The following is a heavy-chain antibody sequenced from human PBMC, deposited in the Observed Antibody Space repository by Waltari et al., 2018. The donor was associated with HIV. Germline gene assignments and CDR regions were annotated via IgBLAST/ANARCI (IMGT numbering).Heavy chain of an antibody. Sequence: EVQLLESGGGLVQPGGSLRLSCAASGFTFSSYAMSWVRQAPGKGLEWVSAISGSGGSTYYADSVKGRFTISRDNSKNTLYLQMNSLRAEDTAVYYCAKGTVGGDYFYWYFDLWGRGTLVTVSS. J-gene: IGHJ2*01. D-gene: IGHD4-17*01. CDR1: GFTFSSYA. CDR2: ISGSGGST. CDR3: AKGTVGGDYFYWYFDL. V-gene: IGHV3-23*01.